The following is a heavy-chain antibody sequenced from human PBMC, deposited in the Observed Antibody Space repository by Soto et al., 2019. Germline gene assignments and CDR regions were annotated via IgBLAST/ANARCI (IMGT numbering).Heavy chain of an antibody. J-gene: IGHJ6*02. Sequence: ASVKVSCKASGYTFTSYYMHWVRQAPGQGLEWMGIINPSGGSTSYEKKFQGRVTMTRDTSPSTVYLELRSLRFEDTAVYYCARVRRFLEWLPTPNYYYGMDVGGQGTTVTVSS. CDR3: ARVRRFLEWLPTPNYYYGMDV. V-gene: IGHV1-46*01. CDR2: INPSGGST. D-gene: IGHD3-3*01. CDR1: GYTFTSYY.